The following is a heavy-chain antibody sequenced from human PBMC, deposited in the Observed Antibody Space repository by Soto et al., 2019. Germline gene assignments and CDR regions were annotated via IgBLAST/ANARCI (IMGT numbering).Heavy chain of an antibody. CDR1: GGTFSSYA. CDR2: IIPIFGTA. J-gene: IGHJ4*02. V-gene: IGHV1-69*13. CDR3: ARAVDIVATIIEQIDD. D-gene: IGHD5-12*01. Sequence: GASVKVSCKASGGTFSSYAISWVRQAPGQGLEWMGGIIPIFGTANYAQKFQGRVTITAGESTSTAYMELSSLRSEDTAVYYCARAVDIVATIIEQIDDWGQGTLVTVSS.